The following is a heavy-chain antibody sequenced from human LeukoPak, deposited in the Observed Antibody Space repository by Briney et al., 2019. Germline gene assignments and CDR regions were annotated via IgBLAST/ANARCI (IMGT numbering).Heavy chain of an antibody. Sequence: SETLSLTCTVSGGSISSYYWSWLRQPPGKGLEWIGYIYYSGSTNYNPSLKSRVTISVDTSKNQFSLKLSSVTAADTAVYYCARVNKDSSGWYDGFDYWGQGTLVTVSS. D-gene: IGHD6-19*01. V-gene: IGHV4-59*01. CDR2: IYYSGST. J-gene: IGHJ4*02. CDR1: GGSISSYY. CDR3: ARVNKDSSGWYDGFDY.